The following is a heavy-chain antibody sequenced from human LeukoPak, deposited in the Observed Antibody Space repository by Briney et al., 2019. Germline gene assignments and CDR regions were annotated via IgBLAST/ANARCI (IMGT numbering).Heavy chain of an antibody. Sequence: GSSVKVSCKASGGTFSSYAISWVRQAPGQGLEWMGGFIPIFGTAIYAQKFQGRVTITRDESTSTAYMELSSLRSEDTAVYYCARTRYYDILTGYNHFDYWGQGTLVTVSS. CDR2: FIPIFGTA. D-gene: IGHD3-9*01. V-gene: IGHV1-69*05. CDR1: GGTFSSYA. J-gene: IGHJ4*02. CDR3: ARTRYYDILTGYNHFDY.